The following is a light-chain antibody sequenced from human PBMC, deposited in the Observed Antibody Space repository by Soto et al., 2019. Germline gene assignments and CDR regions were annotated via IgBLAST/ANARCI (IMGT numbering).Light chain of an antibody. CDR3: QQSYSTPYT. V-gene: IGKV1-39*01. CDR1: QTIRTN. CDR2: AAS. J-gene: IGKJ2*01. Sequence: DIQLTQSPSSLSTSVGDRVTITCRASQTIRTNLNWYQQKPRGAPKLLISAASSLQGGVPLRFSGSGSGTDFTLTISSLQPEDFATYYGQQSYSTPYTFGQGTSLEIK.